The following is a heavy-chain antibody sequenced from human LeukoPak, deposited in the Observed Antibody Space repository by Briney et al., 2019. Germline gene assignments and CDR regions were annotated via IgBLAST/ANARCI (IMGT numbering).Heavy chain of an antibody. CDR2: IIPIFGTA. CDR3: ARGKGAYYDFWSGQYGNAFDI. V-gene: IGHV1-69*01. Sequence: SVKVSCKASGGTFSSYAISWVRQAPGQGLEWMGGIIPIFGTANYAQKFQGRVTITADESTSTAYMELSSLRSEDTAVYYCARGKGAYYDFWSGQYGNAFDIWGQGTMVTVSS. D-gene: IGHD3-3*01. CDR1: GGTFSSYA. J-gene: IGHJ3*02.